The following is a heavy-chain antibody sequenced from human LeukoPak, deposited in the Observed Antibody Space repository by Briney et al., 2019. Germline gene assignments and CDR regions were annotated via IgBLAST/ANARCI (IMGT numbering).Heavy chain of an antibody. D-gene: IGHD6-13*01. CDR3: AKDDSSSWLYYFDY. V-gene: IGHV3-23*01. Sequence: GGSLRLSCAASGFTFSSYAMSWVRQAPGKGLEWVSAISGSGGSTYYADSVKGRFTISRDNSKNALYLQMNSLRAEDTAVYYCAKDDSSSWLYYFDYWGQGTLVTVSS. J-gene: IGHJ4*02. CDR1: GFTFSSYA. CDR2: ISGSGGST.